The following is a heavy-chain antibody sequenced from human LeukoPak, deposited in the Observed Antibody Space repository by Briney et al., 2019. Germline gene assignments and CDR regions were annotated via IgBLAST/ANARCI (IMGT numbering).Heavy chain of an antibody. CDR1: GFTFSSYA. CDR2: ISGNGDST. J-gene: IGHJ3*02. V-gene: IGHV3-23*01. CDR3: ARVRATVVAGAFDI. D-gene: IGHD4-23*01. Sequence: GGSLRLSCAASGFTFSSYAMSWVRQAPGKGLEWVSTISGNGDSTYYADSVKGRFTISRDNSKNTLYLQMNSLRAEDTAVYYCARVRATVVAGAFDIWGQGTMVTVPS.